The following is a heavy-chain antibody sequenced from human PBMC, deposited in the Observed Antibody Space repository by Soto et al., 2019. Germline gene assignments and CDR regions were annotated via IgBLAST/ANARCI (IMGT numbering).Heavy chain of an antibody. Sequence: ASVKVSCKASGYTFTGDYMHWVRQAPGQGLEWMGWVNPNSGGTNYAQKFQGRVTMTRDTSISTAYMELSRLRSDDTAVYYCARVSNYYDSSGYYEFDYWGQGTLVTVSS. CDR2: VNPNSGGT. D-gene: IGHD3-22*01. J-gene: IGHJ4*02. CDR3: ARVSNYYDSSGYYEFDY. CDR1: GYTFTGDY. V-gene: IGHV1-2*02.